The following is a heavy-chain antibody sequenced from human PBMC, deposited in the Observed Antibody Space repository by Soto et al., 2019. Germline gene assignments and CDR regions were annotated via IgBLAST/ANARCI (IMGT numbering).Heavy chain of an antibody. CDR1: GFTFSSYG. CDR3: AKDRTSGTATFDY. CDR2: ISYDGSNK. J-gene: IGHJ4*02. D-gene: IGHD5-18*01. Sequence: QVQLVESGGGVVQPGRSPRLSCAASGFTFSSYGMHWVRQAPGKGLEWVAVISYDGSNKYYADSVKGRFTISRDNSKNTLYLQMNSLRAEDTAVYYCAKDRTSGTATFDYWGQGTLVTVSS. V-gene: IGHV3-30*18.